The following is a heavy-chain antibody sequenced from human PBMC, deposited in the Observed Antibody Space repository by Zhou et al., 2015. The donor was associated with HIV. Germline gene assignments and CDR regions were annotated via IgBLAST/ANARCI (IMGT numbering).Heavy chain of an antibody. CDR1: GGTFSSYA. V-gene: IGHV1-69*01. CDR2: IIPIFGTA. D-gene: IGHD3-9*01. Sequence: QVQLVQSGAEVKKPGSSVKVSCKASGGTFSSYAISWVRQAPGQGLEWMGGIIPIFGTANYAQKFQGRVTITADESTSTAYMELSSLRSEDTAVYYCARAQGNYDILTGYPRAYYYYGMDVWGQGTTVTVSS. CDR3: ARAQGNYDILTGYPRAYYYYGMDV. J-gene: IGHJ6*02.